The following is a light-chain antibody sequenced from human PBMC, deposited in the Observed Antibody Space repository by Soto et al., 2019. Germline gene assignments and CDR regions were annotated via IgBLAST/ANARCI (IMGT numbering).Light chain of an antibody. Sequence: EIVMTQSPATLSVSPGGRVTLSCRASQSVNSDLAWYQQKPGQAPRLLIYGASSRATGIPARFSGSGSGTEFTLPISSLQSEDFAAYFCQQYNKWPPRTFGGGTKVDIK. J-gene: IGKJ4*01. CDR2: GAS. CDR1: QSVNSD. V-gene: IGKV3-15*01. CDR3: QQYNKWPPRT.